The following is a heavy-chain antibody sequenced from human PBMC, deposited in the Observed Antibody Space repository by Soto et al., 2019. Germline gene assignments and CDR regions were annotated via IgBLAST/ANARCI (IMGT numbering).Heavy chain of an antibody. CDR3: VRAAGYSGYDYVYYYGMDV. V-gene: IGHV3-33*01. Sequence: QVQLVESGGGVVQPGRSLRLSCAASGFTFNNYGMHWVRQVPGKGLEWVALVWYDGRNKYYVDSVKGRFTISRDNSKNTLYLEINSLRDEDTAVYYCVRAAGYSGYDYVYYYGMDVWGQGTTVTDSS. D-gene: IGHD5-12*01. J-gene: IGHJ6*02. CDR1: GFTFNNYG. CDR2: VWYDGRNK.